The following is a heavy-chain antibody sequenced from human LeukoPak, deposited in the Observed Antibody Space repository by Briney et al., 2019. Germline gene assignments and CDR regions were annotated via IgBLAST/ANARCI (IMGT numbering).Heavy chain of an antibody. J-gene: IGHJ4*02. CDR3: ARILLWFGEFVFDY. CDR2: IHSGGNI. D-gene: IGHD3-10*01. CDR1: GFTVSSNY. V-gene: IGHV3-53*01. Sequence: PGGSLRLSCAASGFTVSSNYMSWVRQAPGKGLEWVSVIHSGGNIYYADSVKGRFTISRDNSKNTLYLQMNSLRAEDTAVYYCARILLWFGEFVFDYWGQGTQVTVSS.